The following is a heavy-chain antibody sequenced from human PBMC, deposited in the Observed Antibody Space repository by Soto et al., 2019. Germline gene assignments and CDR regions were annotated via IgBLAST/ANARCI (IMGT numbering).Heavy chain of an antibody. CDR2: ISYDGSNK. CDR1: GFTFSSYA. CDR3: ARGGGFSHDGFDL. J-gene: IGHJ3*01. V-gene: IGHV3-30-3*01. Sequence: QVQLVESGGGVVQPGRSLRLSCAASGFTFSSYAMHWVRQAPGKGLELVAVISYDGSNKYYAESVKGRFTMSRDNSKNTLYLQMNSLRPEDTAVYYCARGGGFSHDGFDLWGQGTMVTVSS. D-gene: IGHD3-10*01.